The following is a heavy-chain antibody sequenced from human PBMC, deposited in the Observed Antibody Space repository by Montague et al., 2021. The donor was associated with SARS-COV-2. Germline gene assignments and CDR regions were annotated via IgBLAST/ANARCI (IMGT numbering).Heavy chain of an antibody. Sequence: SETLSLTCTVSGGSINYYYWHWLRQSAGKGLEWIERIYSSGNTNSNPSLESRVIMSVDSPQNQFSLKLNSVTAADTAVYYCARGDHPTTASWYFFDSWGQGALVTVSS. CDR2: IYSSGNT. J-gene: IGHJ4*02. D-gene: IGHD6-13*01. V-gene: IGHV4-4*07. CDR3: ARGDHPTTASWYFFDS. CDR1: GGSINYYY.